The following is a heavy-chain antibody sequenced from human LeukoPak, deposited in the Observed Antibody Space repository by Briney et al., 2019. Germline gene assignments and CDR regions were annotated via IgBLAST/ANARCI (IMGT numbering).Heavy chain of an antibody. CDR2: ISGGGGST. CDR1: GFTFSSYA. CDR3: ARETAAAPFDY. D-gene: IGHD6-13*01. J-gene: IGHJ4*02. V-gene: IGHV3-23*01. Sequence: GGSLRLSCAASGFTFSSYAMSWVRQAPGKGLEWVSAISGGGGSTYYADSVKGRFTISGDNSKNTLYLQMNSLRAEDTAVYYCARETAAAPFDYWGQGTLVTVSS.